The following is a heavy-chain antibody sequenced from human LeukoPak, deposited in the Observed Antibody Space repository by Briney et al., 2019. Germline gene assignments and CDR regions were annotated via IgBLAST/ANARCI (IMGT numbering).Heavy chain of an antibody. Sequence: QSGGSLRLSCAASGFTFNSYAMSWVRQAPGKGLEWVSATSASGGTTYYADSVKGRFTISRDNSENTLFLQMNSLRAEDMAVYYCAKEPREYCSSTSCPNWFDLWGQGTLVTVSS. CDR1: GFTFNSYA. V-gene: IGHV3-23*01. D-gene: IGHD2-2*01. CDR3: AKEPREYCSSTSCPNWFDL. CDR2: TSASGGTT. J-gene: IGHJ5*02.